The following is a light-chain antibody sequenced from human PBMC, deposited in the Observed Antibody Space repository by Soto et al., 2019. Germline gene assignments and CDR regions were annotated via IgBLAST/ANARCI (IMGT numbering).Light chain of an antibody. CDR2: EVT. CDR1: SSDVGSYNL. Sequence: QSVLTQPASLSGSPGQSITISCTGTSSDVGSYNLVSWYQQHPGKAPKLMIYEVTQRPSGVSDRFSGSKSGNTASLTISGLQAEDEADYYCCSYAGGTYVFGSRTKVTVL. J-gene: IGLJ1*01. V-gene: IGLV2-23*02. CDR3: CSYAGGTYV.